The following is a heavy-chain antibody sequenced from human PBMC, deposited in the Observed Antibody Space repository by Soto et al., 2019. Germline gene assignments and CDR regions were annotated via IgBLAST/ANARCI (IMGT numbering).Heavy chain of an antibody. V-gene: IGHV1-3*01. Sequence: ASVKVSCKASEYTFTGHTMHWVRQAPGQRPEWMGWINVGNGNTKYSQKFQGRVTITRDTSATTAYMELSSLRSEDTAVYYCATVDGPTVTTMFFDYWGQGILVTVSS. CDR1: EYTFTGHT. J-gene: IGHJ4*02. D-gene: IGHD5-12*01. CDR2: INVGNGNT. CDR3: ATVDGPTVTTMFFDY.